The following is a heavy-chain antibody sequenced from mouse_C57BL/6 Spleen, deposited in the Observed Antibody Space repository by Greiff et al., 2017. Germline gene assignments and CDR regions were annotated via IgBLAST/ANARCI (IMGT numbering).Heavy chain of an antibody. Sequence: VQLQQSGAELVKPGASVKLSCKASGYTFTSYWMHWVKQRPGQGLEWIGMIHPNSGSTNYNEKFKSKATLTVDKSSSTAYMQLSSLTSEDSAVYYCARRTVDWYFDVWGTGTTVTVSS. CDR3: ARRTVDWYFDV. CDR1: GYTFTSYW. V-gene: IGHV1-64*01. CDR2: IHPNSGST. D-gene: IGHD1-1*01. J-gene: IGHJ1*03.